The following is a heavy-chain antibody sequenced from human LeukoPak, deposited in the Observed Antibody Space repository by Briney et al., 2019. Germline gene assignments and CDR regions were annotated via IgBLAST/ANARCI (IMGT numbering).Heavy chain of an antibody. D-gene: IGHD1-26*01. Sequence: GGSLRLSCAASGFTFSSYAMSWVRQAPGKGLEWVSSISGSGTNTYYADSVKGRFTISRDNAKNSLYLQMNSLRAEDTAVYYCARGGGATYYFDYWGQGTLVTVSS. CDR1: GFTFSSYA. CDR3: ARGGGATYYFDY. J-gene: IGHJ4*02. V-gene: IGHV3-21*01. CDR2: ISGSGTNT.